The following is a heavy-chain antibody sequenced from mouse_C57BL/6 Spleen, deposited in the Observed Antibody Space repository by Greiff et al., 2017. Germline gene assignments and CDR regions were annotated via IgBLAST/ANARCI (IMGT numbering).Heavy chain of an antibody. CDR1: GYTFTTSP. CDR3: ARGVYYYGSSYDWYFDV. V-gene: IGHV1-47*01. CDR2: FHPYNDDP. D-gene: IGHD1-1*01. J-gene: IGHJ1*03. Sequence: FQLQQSGAELVKPVASVKMSCQASGYTFTTSPIAWMKQNHGKSLAWIGNFHPYNDDPKYNEKFKGKATLTVEKSSSTVYLELSRLTSDDSAVYYCARGVYYYGSSYDWYFDVWGTGTTVTVSS.